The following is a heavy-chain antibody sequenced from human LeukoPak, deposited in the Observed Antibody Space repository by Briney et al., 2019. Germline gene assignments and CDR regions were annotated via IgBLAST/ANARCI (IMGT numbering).Heavy chain of an antibody. V-gene: IGHV3-23*01. CDR3: AKDAPGYYDVDYFDY. J-gene: IGHJ4*02. D-gene: IGHD3-10*02. Sequence: GGSLRLSCAASGFTFSSYAMSWVRQAPGKGLEWVSGISASGGSTYYADSVKGRFTISRDNSKYTLYLQTNSLRAEDTAVYYCAKDAPGYYDVDYFDYWGQGTLVTVSS. CDR1: GFTFSSYA. CDR2: ISASGGST.